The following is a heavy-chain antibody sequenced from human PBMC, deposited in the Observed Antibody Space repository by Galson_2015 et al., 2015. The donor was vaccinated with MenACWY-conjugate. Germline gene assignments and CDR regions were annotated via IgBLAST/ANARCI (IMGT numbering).Heavy chain of an antibody. CDR3: ARGGAVVTSSKYFQK. CDR1: GGFSSASY. J-gene: IGHJ1*01. D-gene: IGHD2-21*02. Sequence: SETLSLTCTVSGGFSSASYWSWIRQPPGKEPEWIGYIYNNENTNYNPSLKRRVTISLNTTKNQFSLNLTYVTAADTAVYYCARGGAVVTSSKYFQKWGQGTHVTVSS. CDR2: IYNNENT. V-gene: IGHV4-59*01.